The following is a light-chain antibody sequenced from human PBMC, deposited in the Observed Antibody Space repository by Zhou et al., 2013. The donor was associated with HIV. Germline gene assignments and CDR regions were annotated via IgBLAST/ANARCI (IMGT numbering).Light chain of an antibody. Sequence: EIVLTQSPGTLSLSPGERATLSCRASQSLSSTYLAWYQHKPGQAPRLLIYDASTRATGVPARFSGSGSGTEFTLTISSLQSEDFAVYYCQQYNNWPLTFGGGTKVEIK. CDR3: QQYNNWPLT. J-gene: IGKJ4*01. V-gene: IGKV3-15*01. CDR2: DAS. CDR1: QSLSSTY.